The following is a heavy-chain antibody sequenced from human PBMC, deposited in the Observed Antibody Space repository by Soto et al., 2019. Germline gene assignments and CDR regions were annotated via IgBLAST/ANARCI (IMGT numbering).Heavy chain of an antibody. J-gene: IGHJ4*02. D-gene: IGHD6-13*01. V-gene: IGHV4-59*01. CDR1: GGSMSSFY. CDR2: IYYSGNT. CDR3: ASGADISRWNY. Sequence: SETLSLTCTLSGGSMSSFYWSWIRQPPGKGLEWIGYIYYSGNTNYNPSLKSRVTISVDTSKNQFSLRLSSVTAADSAVYYCASGADISRWNYWGQGTLVTVSS.